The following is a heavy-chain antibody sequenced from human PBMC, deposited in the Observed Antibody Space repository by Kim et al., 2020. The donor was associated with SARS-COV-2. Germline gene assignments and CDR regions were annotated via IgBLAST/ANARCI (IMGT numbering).Heavy chain of an antibody. CDR3: SRDICPSYCSDPPCYFY. Sequence: GGSLRLSCAASGFTFSSYNMYWVRQAPGGGLEGVAVIWYDGTNKYYGDSMKGRFAISRDNSNNMVYLQMNSLRAEDTAVYYCSRDICPSYCSDPPCYFY. CDR1: GFTFSSYN. D-gene: IGHD2-15*01. CDR2: IWYDGTNK. V-gene: IGHV3-33*07. J-gene: IGHJ4*03.